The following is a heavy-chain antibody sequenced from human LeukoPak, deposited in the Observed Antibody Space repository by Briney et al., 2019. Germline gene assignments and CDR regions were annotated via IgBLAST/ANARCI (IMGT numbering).Heavy chain of an antibody. Sequence: SETLSLTCAVYGGSFSGYYWSWIRQPPGKGLEWIGEINHSGSTNYNPSLKSRVTISVDTSKNQFSLKLSSVTAADTAVYYCARGRGGRYGGYYFDYWGQGTLVTVSS. J-gene: IGHJ4*02. CDR3: ARGRGGRYGGYYFDY. CDR2: INHSGST. V-gene: IGHV4-34*01. D-gene: IGHD6-19*01. CDR1: GGSFSGYY.